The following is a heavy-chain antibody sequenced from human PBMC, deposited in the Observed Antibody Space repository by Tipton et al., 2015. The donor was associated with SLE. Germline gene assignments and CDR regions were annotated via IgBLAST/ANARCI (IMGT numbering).Heavy chain of an antibody. CDR3: ARVPNYGDYFDY. CDR1: GGSFSGYY. Sequence: TLSLTCAVYGGSFSGYYWSWIRQPPGKGLEWIGEINHSGSTNHNPPLKSRVTISVDTSKNQFSLKLSSVTAADTAVYYCARVPNYGDYFDYWGQGTLVTVSS. CDR2: INHSGST. J-gene: IGHJ4*02. V-gene: IGHV4-34*01. D-gene: IGHD4-17*01.